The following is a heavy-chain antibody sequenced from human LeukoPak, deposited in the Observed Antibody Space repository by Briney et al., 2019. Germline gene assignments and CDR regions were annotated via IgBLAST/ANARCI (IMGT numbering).Heavy chain of an antibody. CDR3: AREFVVVPSAMGFDP. J-gene: IGHJ5*02. V-gene: IGHV1-46*01. CDR2: INPSGGST. CDR1: GYSFTTYY. Sequence: ASVKVSCKASGYSFTTYYIHWVRQAPGQGLEWMGVINPSGGSTSFAQKFQARLTMTRDTSTSTVYMELSGLSSEDTAVCYCAREFVVVPSAMGFDPWGQGTLVTVSS. D-gene: IGHD2-2*01.